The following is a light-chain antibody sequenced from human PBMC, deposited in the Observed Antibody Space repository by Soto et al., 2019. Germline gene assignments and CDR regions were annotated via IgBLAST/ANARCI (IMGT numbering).Light chain of an antibody. J-gene: IGKJ2*01. CDR2: QAS. CDR1: QRINNW. Sequence: DIQMTQSPSSLSASVGDRVTITGRASQRINNWLAWYQQKPGKGPRFLISQASSLESGVPSRFSGSGSGTEFTLTITNLQPEDFATYYCQQYRSYSTFGQGTML. V-gene: IGKV1-5*03. CDR3: QQYRSYST.